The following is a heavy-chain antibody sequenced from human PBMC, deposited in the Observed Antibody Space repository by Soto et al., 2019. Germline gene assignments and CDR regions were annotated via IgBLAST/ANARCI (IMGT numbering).Heavy chain of an antibody. CDR2: IWYDGSNK. Sequence: QVPLVESGGGVVQPGRSLRLSCAASGFTFSSYGMHWVRQAPGKGLEWVAVIWYDGSNKYYADSVKGRFTISRDNSKNTLYLQMNSLRAEDTAVYYCARDTHYGSGSYVAFDIWGQGTMVTVSS. J-gene: IGHJ3*02. V-gene: IGHV3-33*01. CDR3: ARDTHYGSGSYVAFDI. D-gene: IGHD3-10*01. CDR1: GFTFSSYG.